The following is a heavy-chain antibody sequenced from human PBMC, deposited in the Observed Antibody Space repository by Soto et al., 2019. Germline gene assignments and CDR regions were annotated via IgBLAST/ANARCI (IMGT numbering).Heavy chain of an antibody. D-gene: IGHD3-22*01. J-gene: IGHJ5*02. V-gene: IGHV1-8*01. Sequence: QAPLVQSGAEVKKPGASVKVSCKASGYTFTSYDINWGRQATGQGLDWMGWMNPNSGNTGYAQKFQGSVTMTRNTSMSRAYLELSSLGSEDTAVYYCARGYRDSGGHYWFDPWGQGALLAVSA. CDR3: ARGYRDSGGHYWFDP. CDR1: GYTFTSYD. CDR2: MNPNSGNT.